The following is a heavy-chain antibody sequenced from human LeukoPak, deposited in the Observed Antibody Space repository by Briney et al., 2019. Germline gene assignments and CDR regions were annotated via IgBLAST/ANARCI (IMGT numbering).Heavy chain of an antibody. D-gene: IGHD6-19*01. V-gene: IGHV3-23*01. CDR1: GFTFSSYA. CDR3: ASSVGYSSGWYIPGGN. CDR2: ISGSGGST. J-gene: IGHJ4*02. Sequence: GGSLRLSCAASGFTFSSYAMSWVRQAPGKGLEWVSAISGSGGSTYYADSVKGRFTISRDNAKNTLYLQMNGLRAEDTAVYFCASSVGYSSGWYIPGGNWGQGTLVTVSS.